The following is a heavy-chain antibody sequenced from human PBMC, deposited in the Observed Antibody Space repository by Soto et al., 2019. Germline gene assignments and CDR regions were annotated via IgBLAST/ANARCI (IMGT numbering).Heavy chain of an antibody. V-gene: IGHV3-30*03. D-gene: IGHD4-4*01. CDR3: ASDVSNYAPHYLDY. CDR2: ISYDGSNK. Sequence: GGSLRLSCAASGFTFNSYGMHWVRQAPGKGLEWVAVISYDGSNKYYADSVKGRFTISRDNSKRTLYLQMNSLRAEDTAMYYCASDVSNYAPHYLDYWGQGTLVTVSS. J-gene: IGHJ4*02. CDR1: GFTFNSYG.